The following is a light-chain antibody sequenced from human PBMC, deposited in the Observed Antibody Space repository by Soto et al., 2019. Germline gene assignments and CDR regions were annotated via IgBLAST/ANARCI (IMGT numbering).Light chain of an antibody. CDR1: QSISSW. J-gene: IGKJ1*01. CDR2: DAS. Sequence: DIQMTQSPSTLSASVGDRVTITCRASQSISSWLAWYQQKPGKAPKLLIYDASSLESGVPSRFSGRGSGTEFTLTIRSLQPDDFATYYCQQYNSYSRTFGQGTKVDI. V-gene: IGKV1-5*01. CDR3: QQYNSYSRT.